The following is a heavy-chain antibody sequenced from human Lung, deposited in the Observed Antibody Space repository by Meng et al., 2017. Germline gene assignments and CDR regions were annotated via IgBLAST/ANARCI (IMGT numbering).Heavy chain of an antibody. Sequence: GESLKISCVVSGFTFSNYAMTWVRQAPGKGLEWVSGISAGGSTDYADSVKGRFTISRDNPKRTLYLQMNSLRAEDTAQYYCAKLSGSTGHYVRDAFDIWGQGTMVTVSS. CDR2: ISAGGST. CDR1: GFTFSNYA. D-gene: IGHD3-9*01. CDR3: AKLSGSTGHYVRDAFDI. J-gene: IGHJ3*02. V-gene: IGHV3-23*01.